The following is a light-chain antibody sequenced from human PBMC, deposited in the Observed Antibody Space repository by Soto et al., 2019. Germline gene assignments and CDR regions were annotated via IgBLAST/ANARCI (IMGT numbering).Light chain of an antibody. CDR3: VSYTDTDNLL. CDR2: EVT. CDR1: NTDVGQDKS. Sequence: QSALTQTASVSGSRGQSIIISCVGRNTDVGQDKSVSWYQQGPGKAPKLLIFEVTNRPSVVSNRFSGSRSGNTPSLTISGLQPDDEGDYFCVSYTDTDNLLFGNGTKVTVL. V-gene: IGLV2-14*01. J-gene: IGLJ1*01.